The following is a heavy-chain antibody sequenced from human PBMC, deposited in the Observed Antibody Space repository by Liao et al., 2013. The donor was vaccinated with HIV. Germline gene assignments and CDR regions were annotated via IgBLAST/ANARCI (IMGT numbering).Heavy chain of an antibody. V-gene: IGHV4-61*02. CDR2: VYRSGST. J-gene: IGHJ5*02. CDR3: ARSKLGINWFDP. Sequence: QVHLQESGPRLVKPSQTLSLTCTVSGGSISDGNYYWSWIRQPAGKALEWIGRVYRSGSTNYHPSLKSRVTISVDTSTKQFSLRLTSVTAADTAVYYCARSKLGINWFDPWGQGTLVTVSS. D-gene: IGHD7-27*01. CDR1: GGSISDGNYY.